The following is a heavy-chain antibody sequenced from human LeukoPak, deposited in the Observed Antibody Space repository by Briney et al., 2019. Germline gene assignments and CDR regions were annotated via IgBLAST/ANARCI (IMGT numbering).Heavy chain of an antibody. CDR1: GYTLTELS. CDR3: ARQLRSPRRWFDP. Sequence: ASVKVSCKVSGYTLTELSMHWVRQAPGKGLEWMGGFDPEDGETTYAQKFQGRVTMTRDTSTSTVYMELSSLRSEDTAVYYCARQLRSPRRWFDPWGQGTLVTVSS. V-gene: IGHV1-24*01. D-gene: IGHD3-3*01. J-gene: IGHJ5*02. CDR2: FDPEDGET.